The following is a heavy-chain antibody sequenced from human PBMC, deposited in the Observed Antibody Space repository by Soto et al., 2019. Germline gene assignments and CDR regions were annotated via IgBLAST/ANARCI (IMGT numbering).Heavy chain of an antibody. J-gene: IGHJ6*02. V-gene: IGHV3-33*01. CDR2: IWYDGSKK. D-gene: IGHD3-10*01. CDR1: GFSFSSYG. CDR3: ARELLYGSGSRDYLYYGMDV. Sequence: QVQLVESGGGVVQPGRSLRLSCEASGFSFSSYGMHWVRQAPGKGLEWVATIWYDGSKKYHAESVKGRFNSSRDNSKNTMYLQMDSLRGEDTAVYYCARELLYGSGSRDYLYYGMDVWGHGTTVTVSS.